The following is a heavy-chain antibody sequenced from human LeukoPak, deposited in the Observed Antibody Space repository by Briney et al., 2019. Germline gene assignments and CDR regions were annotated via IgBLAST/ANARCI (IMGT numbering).Heavy chain of an antibody. D-gene: IGHD6-19*01. CDR3: AKRFPVAGAFDY. V-gene: IGHV3-23*01. Sequence: QPGRSLRLSCAASGFTFSSYAMSWVRQAPGKGLEWVSAISGSGGSTYYADSVKGRFTISRDNSKNTLFLQMNSLRAEDTAVYYCAKRFPVAGAFDYWGQGTLVTVSS. CDR1: GFTFSSYA. J-gene: IGHJ4*02. CDR2: ISGSGGST.